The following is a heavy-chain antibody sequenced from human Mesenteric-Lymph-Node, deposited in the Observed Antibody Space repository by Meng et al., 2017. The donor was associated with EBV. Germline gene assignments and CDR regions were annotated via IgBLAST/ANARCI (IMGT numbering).Heavy chain of an antibody. D-gene: IGHD6-19*01. Sequence: QVQLQESGPGQGKPSGTLSLTCAVSGGSISTSNWWSWVRQPPGKGLEWIGEIYHRGSTNYNPSLTSRVTISVDESKNEFSLSLTSVSAADTAVYFCARVNEGQWLVRGAFDYWGQGTLVTVSS. CDR2: IYHRGST. V-gene: IGHV4-4*02. CDR3: ARVNEGQWLVRGAFDY. CDR1: GGSISTSNW. J-gene: IGHJ4*02.